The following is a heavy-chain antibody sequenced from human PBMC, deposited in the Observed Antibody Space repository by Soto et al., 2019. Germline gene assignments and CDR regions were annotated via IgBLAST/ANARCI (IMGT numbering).Heavy chain of an antibody. V-gene: IGHV5-10-1*01. D-gene: IGHD3-22*01. CDR2: IDPSDSYT. Sequence: GESLKISCKGSGYSFTSYWISWVRQMPGKGLEWMGRIDPSDSYTNYSPSFQGHVTISADKSISTAYLQWSSLKASDTAMYYCARHRWYYDSSGYYYLDYWGQGTLVTAPQ. J-gene: IGHJ4*02. CDR3: ARHRWYYDSSGYYYLDY. CDR1: GYSFTSYW.